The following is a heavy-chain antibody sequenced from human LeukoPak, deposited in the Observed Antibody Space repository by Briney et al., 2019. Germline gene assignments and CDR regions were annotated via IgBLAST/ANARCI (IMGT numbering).Heavy chain of an antibody. CDR2: ISNNGRST. CDR3: AFVGVLMPIDY. J-gene: IGHJ4*02. CDR1: GFTFSSHA. D-gene: IGHD3-16*01. Sequence: GGSLRLSCAVSGFTFSSHAMSWVRQAPGKGLEWVSAISNNGRSTYYADSVKGRFTISRDNSKNTLYLQMNSLRAEDTAVYYRAFVGVLMPIDYWGQGTLVTVSS. V-gene: IGHV3-23*01.